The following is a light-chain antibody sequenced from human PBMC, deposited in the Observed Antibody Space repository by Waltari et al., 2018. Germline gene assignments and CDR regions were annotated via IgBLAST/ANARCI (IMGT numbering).Light chain of an antibody. V-gene: IGLV4-69*01. J-gene: IGLJ3*02. Sequence: QLELTQSPSASASLGASVKLTCTLSSGHITNVVAWHQQQPQKGPRYLMKVNSDGSHSRGDEIPARFSGSSSGAERYLTISSLQSEDEADYYCQTGGHGTWVFGGGTKLTV. CDR2: VNSDGSH. CDR3: QTGGHGTWV. CDR1: SGHITNV.